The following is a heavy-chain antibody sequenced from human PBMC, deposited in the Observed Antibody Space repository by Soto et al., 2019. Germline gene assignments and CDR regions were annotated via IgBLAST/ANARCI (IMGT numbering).Heavy chain of an antibody. CDR1: GDSVSSNNAA. D-gene: IGHD3-10*01. CDR2: TYYRSKWYS. CDR3: ARDSLVRGVDP. Sequence: PSQTLSLTCVISGDSVSSNNAAWNWIRQSPSRGLEWLGRTYYRSKWYSVSAVSVKGRLTISVDTSKNQFSLKLSSVTAADTAIYYCARDSLVRGVDPWGQGTLVTVSS. J-gene: IGHJ5*02. V-gene: IGHV6-1*01.